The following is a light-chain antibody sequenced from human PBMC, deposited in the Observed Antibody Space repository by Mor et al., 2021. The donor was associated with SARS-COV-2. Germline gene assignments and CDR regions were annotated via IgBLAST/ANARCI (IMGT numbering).Light chain of an antibody. CDR2: DND. Sequence: VSWYQQLPGTAPKLLIYDNDKRPSGIPDRFSGSKSGTSATLDITGLQTEDEADYYCGTWDSSHVIFGGG. CDR3: GTWDSSHVI. V-gene: IGLV1-51*01. J-gene: IGLJ2*01.